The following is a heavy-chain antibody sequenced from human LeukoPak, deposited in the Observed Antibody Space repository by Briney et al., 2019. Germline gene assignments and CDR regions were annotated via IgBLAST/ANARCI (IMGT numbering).Heavy chain of an antibody. Sequence: ASVKVSCKASGYTFTDYYMHWVRQAPGQGLEWMGWINPNGGGTNYAQEFQGRVTMTRDTSFNTGYMELSSLRSDDTAVYYCARRYHYDNSAYYYGFNHWGQGTLVTVSS. D-gene: IGHD3-22*01. CDR2: INPNGGGT. J-gene: IGHJ4*02. V-gene: IGHV1-2*02. CDR3: ARRYHYDNSAYYYGFNH. CDR1: GYTFTDYY.